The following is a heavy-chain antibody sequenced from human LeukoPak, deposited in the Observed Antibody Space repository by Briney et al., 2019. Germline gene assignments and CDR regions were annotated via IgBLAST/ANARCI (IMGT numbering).Heavy chain of an antibody. CDR1: GYTFTSYG. Sequence: ASVKVSCKASGYTFTSYGISCVRQAPGQGLELMGWISAYNGNTNYAQKFQGRVTMTRNTSISTAYMELSSLRSEDTAVYYCARGPPHGAWFDPWGQGTLVTVSS. CDR2: ISAYNGNT. D-gene: IGHD1-26*01. V-gene: IGHV1-18*01. J-gene: IGHJ5*02. CDR3: ARGPPHGAWFDP.